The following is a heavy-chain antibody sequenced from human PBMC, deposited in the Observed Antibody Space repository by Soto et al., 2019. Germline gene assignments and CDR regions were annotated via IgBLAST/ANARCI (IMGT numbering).Heavy chain of an antibody. Sequence: SVKVSCKASGDTFSSYAISWVRQAPGQGLEWMGGIIPIFGKANYAQKFQGRVKITADKSTSTAYMELSSLRSEDTAVHYCSTTGYCVGDCYPYYYYCGMDVWGQGSTVTF. D-gene: IGHD2-21*02. V-gene: IGHV1-69*06. CDR1: GDTFSSYA. J-gene: IGHJ6*02. CDR2: IIPIFGKA. CDR3: STTGYCVGDCYPYYYYCGMDV.